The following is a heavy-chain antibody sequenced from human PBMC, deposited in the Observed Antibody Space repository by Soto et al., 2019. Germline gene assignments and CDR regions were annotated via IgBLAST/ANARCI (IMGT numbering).Heavy chain of an antibody. CDR2: IYYSGST. CDR3: ARDLGYCSGGSCYMDY. CDR1: GGSISNYY. D-gene: IGHD2-15*01. J-gene: IGHJ4*02. Sequence: SETLSLSCTVSGGSISNYYWSWIRQPPGKGLEWIGYIYYSGSTNYNPSLKSRVTISVDTSKNQFSLKLSSVTAADTAVYYCARDLGYCSGGSCYMDYWGQGTPVTVS. V-gene: IGHV4-59*01.